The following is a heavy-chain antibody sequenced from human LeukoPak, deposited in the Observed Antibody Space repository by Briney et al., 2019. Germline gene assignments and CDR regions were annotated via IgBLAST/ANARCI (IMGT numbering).Heavy chain of an antibody. V-gene: IGHV3-66*01. Sequence: GGSLRLSCAASGFTVSSNYMSWVRQAPGKGLEWVSVIYSCGSTYYADSVKGRFTISRDNAKNSLYLQMNSLRAEDTAVYYCARVGADHYYYYYMDVWGKGTTVTVSS. CDR2: IYSCGST. CDR1: GFTVSSNY. CDR3: ARVGADHYYYYYMDV. D-gene: IGHD3-16*01. J-gene: IGHJ6*03.